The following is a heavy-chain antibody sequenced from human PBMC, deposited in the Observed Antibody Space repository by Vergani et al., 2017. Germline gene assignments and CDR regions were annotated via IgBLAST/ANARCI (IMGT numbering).Heavy chain of an antibody. CDR1: GFTFSSYG. CDR3: ARDLGNDYVSWRFDP. J-gene: IGHJ5*02. D-gene: IGHD3-16*01. V-gene: IGHV3-33*01. CDR2: IWYDGSNK. Sequence: QVQLVESGGGVVQPGRSLRLSCAASGFTFSSYGMHWVRQAPGKGLEWVAVIWYDGSNKYYADSVKGRFTISRENSKNTLYLQMNSLRAEDTAVYYCARDLGNDYVSWRFDPWGQGTLVTVSS.